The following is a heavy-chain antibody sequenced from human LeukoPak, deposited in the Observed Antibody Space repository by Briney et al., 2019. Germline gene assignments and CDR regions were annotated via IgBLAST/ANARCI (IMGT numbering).Heavy chain of an antibody. CDR1: GFTVSSYG. Sequence: GGSLRLSCAASGFTVSSYGMTWVRQAPGKGLEWVSAFSATDGSAQYAESEKGRFTISRDNSKKSLYLQMNSLRDEDTAVYYCAKARIAAAGTGAFDVWGQGTMVTVSS. D-gene: IGHD6-13*01. V-gene: IGHV3-23*01. CDR2: FSATDGSA. J-gene: IGHJ3*01. CDR3: AKARIAAAGTGAFDV.